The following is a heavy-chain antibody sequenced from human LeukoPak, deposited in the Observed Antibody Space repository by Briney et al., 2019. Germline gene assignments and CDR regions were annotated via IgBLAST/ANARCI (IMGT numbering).Heavy chain of an antibody. V-gene: IGHV4-39*01. Sequence: ASETLSLTCTVSGGSISSGGYHWSWIRQHPGKGLEWIGYIYYSGTTYYNLSLKSRVTMSVDTSKNQFSLKLRSVTAADTAVYYCARHRGSSSEFDPWGQGTLVTISS. J-gene: IGHJ5*02. CDR3: ARHRGSSSEFDP. D-gene: IGHD6-6*01. CDR1: GGSISSGGYH. CDR2: IYYSGTT.